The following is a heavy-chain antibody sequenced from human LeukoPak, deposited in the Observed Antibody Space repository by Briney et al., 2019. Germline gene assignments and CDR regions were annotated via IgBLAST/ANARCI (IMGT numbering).Heavy chain of an antibody. Sequence: GGSLRLSCAASGFTFSSYGMHWVRQAPGKGLEWVAVIWYDGSNKYYADSVKGRFTISRDNSKNTLYLQMNSLRAEDTAVYYCAREGPSMAMSIWGQGTMVTVSS. CDR3: AREGPSMAMSI. V-gene: IGHV3-33*01. J-gene: IGHJ3*02. CDR1: GFTFSSYG. D-gene: IGHD5-24*01. CDR2: IWYDGSNK.